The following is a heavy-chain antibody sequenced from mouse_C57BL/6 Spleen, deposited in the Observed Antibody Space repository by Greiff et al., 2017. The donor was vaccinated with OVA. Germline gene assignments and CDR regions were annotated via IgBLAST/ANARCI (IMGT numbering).Heavy chain of an antibody. CDR2: ISYDGSN. J-gene: IGHJ3*01. V-gene: IGHV3-6*01. Sequence: DVQLVESGPGLVKPSQSLSLTCSVTGYSITSGYYWNWIRQFPGNKLEWMGYISYDGSNNYNPSLKNRISITRDTSKNQFFLKLNSVTTEDTATYYCARDRDSFAYWGQGTLVTVSA. CDR1: GYSITSGYY. D-gene: IGHD3-1*01. CDR3: ARDRDSFAY.